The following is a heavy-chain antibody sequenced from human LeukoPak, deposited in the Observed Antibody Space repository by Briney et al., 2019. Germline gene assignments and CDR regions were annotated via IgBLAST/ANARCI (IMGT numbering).Heavy chain of an antibody. D-gene: IGHD3-9*01. V-gene: IGHV4-59*01. CDR1: GGSISSYY. CDR3: ARGRYFDWSRYFGY. J-gene: IGHJ4*02. CDR2: IYYSGST. Sequence: PSETLSLTCTVSGGSISSYYWSWIRQPPGKGLEWIGYIYYSGSTNYNPSLKSRVTISVDTSKNQFSLKLSSVTAADTAVYYCARGRYFDWSRYFGYWGQGTLVTVSS.